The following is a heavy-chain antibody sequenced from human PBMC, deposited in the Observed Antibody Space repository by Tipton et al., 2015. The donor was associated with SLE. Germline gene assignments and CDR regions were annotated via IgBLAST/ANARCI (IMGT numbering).Heavy chain of an antibody. CDR3: AKTLAGATPGRYQSYWYFDL. J-gene: IGHJ2*01. V-gene: IGHV4-61*02. CDR1: GGAISSGGYY. CDR2: IYTSGKT. Sequence: TLSLTCTVSGGAISSGGYYWRWVRQPAGKGLEWVGRIYTSGKTSYNPPLKSRVTISMDLTNNQFSVNLSSVTASDTAVYYCAKTLAGATPGRYQSYWYFDLWGRGLRVIVSS. D-gene: IGHD1-1*01.